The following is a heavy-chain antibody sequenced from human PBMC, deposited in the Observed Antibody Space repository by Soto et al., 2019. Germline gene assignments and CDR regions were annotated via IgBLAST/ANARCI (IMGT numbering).Heavy chain of an antibody. J-gene: IGHJ6*02. Sequence: GGSLRLSCAASGFTFSSYAMSWVRQAPGKGLEWVSAISGSGGSTYYADSVKGRFTISRDNSKNTLYLQMNSLRAEDTAVYYCAKDPGVGGYGHYGMDVWGQGTTVTVSS. V-gene: IGHV3-23*01. CDR1: GFTFSSYA. CDR2: ISGSGGST. CDR3: AKDPGVGGYGHYGMDV. D-gene: IGHD5-18*01.